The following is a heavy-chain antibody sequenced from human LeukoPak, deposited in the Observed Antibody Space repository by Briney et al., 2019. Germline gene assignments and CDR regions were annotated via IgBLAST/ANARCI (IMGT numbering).Heavy chain of an antibody. CDR3: GREIQAPGKTLEY. CDR1: GFAFSSYS. V-gene: IGHV3-21*01. CDR2: ISSSSSYI. Sequence: AGGSLRLSCAASGFAFSSYSMNWVRQAPGKGLEWVSSISSSSSYIYYADSVKGRFTISRDNAKNTLYLQMNSLRGEDTAVYYCGREIQAPGKTLEYWGQGTLVTVSS. J-gene: IGHJ4*02.